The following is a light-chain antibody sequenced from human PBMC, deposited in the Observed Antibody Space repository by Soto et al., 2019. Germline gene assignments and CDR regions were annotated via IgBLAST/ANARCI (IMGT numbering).Light chain of an antibody. CDR2: AAS. Sequence: DIQLTQSPSFLSASVGDRVTITCRASQDISDYLAWYQQRPGKAPKLLIYAASTLQSGVPSRFSGSGSGTEFTLTISSLQHEDFETYYCQHLNSYPRTLGGGTKVDIK. CDR1: QDISDY. V-gene: IGKV1-9*01. CDR3: QHLNSYPRT. J-gene: IGKJ4*01.